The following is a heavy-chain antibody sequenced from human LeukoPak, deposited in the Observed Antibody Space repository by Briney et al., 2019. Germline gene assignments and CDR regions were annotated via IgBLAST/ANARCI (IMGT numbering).Heavy chain of an antibody. J-gene: IGHJ4*02. CDR2: ISYDGSNK. Sequence: GGSLRLSCAASGFTFSSYGMHWVRQAPGKGLEWVAVISYDGSNKYYADSVKGRFTISRDNSKNTLYVQMNSLRAEDTAVYYCAKGLLKGAQRGYFDYWGQGTLVTVSS. CDR3: AKGLLKGAQRGYFDY. V-gene: IGHV3-30*18. D-gene: IGHD4/OR15-4a*01. CDR1: GFTFSSYG.